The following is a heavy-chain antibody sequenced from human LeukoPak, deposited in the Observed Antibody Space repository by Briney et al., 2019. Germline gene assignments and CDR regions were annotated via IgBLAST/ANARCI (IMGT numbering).Heavy chain of an antibody. CDR1: GYTLTSHY. D-gene: IGHD3-16*01. Sequence: GASVAVSCKASGYTLTSHYMHWVRQAPGQGLEWMGLISPRGGATIYGQKFQGRVTMTSDTSTSTVYMELSSLRPADTAVYYCASGMQLRVGELFLDTRYDGFDLWGQGTMVTVSS. CDR2: ISPRGGAT. J-gene: IGHJ3*01. CDR3: ASGMQLRVGELFLDTRYDGFDL. V-gene: IGHV1-46*01.